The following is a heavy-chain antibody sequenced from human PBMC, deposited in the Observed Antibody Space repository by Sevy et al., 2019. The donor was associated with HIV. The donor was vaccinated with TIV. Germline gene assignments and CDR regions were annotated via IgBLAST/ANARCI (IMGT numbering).Heavy chain of an antibody. CDR2: ISPHNGDT. CDR3: ARAYCSSGRCYSLAY. J-gene: IGHJ4*02. Sequence: ASVKVSCKVSGYTFSTYRITWVRQAPGQGLEWMGWISPHNGDTNYAQKLQGRVTMITDTSTSKAYRELRSLRSDDSAVYYCARAYCSSGRCYSLAYWGQGTLVTVSS. CDR1: GYTFSTYR. V-gene: IGHV1-18*01. D-gene: IGHD2-15*01.